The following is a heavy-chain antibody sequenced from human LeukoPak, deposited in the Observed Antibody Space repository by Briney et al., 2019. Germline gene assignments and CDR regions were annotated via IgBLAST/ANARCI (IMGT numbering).Heavy chain of an antibody. Sequence: TGGSLRLSCAASGFTFSSYSMNWVRRAPGEGLEWVSSISSSSSYIYYADSVKGRFTISRDNAKNSLYLQMNSLRAEDTAVYYCARPRLGYCSSTSCYGYFQHWGQGTLVTVSS. V-gene: IGHV3-21*01. J-gene: IGHJ1*01. D-gene: IGHD2-2*01. CDR2: ISSSSSYI. CDR3: ARPRLGYCSSTSCYGYFQH. CDR1: GFTFSSYS.